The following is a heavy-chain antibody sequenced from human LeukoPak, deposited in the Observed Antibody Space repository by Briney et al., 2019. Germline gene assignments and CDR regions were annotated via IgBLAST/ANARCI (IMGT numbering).Heavy chain of an antibody. CDR3: ARSYYYDSSGYHSDAFDI. J-gene: IGHJ3*02. CDR1: GDSISSGSYY. V-gene: IGHV4-61*02. D-gene: IGHD3-22*01. CDR2: IYSSGIT. Sequence: PSETLSLTCTVSGDSISSGSYYWNWIRQPAGKGLEWIGRIYSSGITSYNPSLKSRVTISVDTSKNQFSLKLSSVTAADTAVYYCARSYYYDSSGYHSDAFDIWGQGTMVTVSS.